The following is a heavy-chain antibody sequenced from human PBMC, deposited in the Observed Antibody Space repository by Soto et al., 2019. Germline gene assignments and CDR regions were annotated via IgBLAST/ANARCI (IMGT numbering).Heavy chain of an antibody. CDR3: ARDLVGGSYYRP. V-gene: IGHV3-7*03. CDR2: IKEEGSEK. J-gene: IGHJ5*02. CDR1: GFTFSSHW. Sequence: PVSSLNLSRAASGFTFSSHWMSWVRQTPGKGLEWVARIKEEGSEKYYLNSVKGRFTISRDNAKNSLYLQMNSLRAEDTAVYYCARDLVGGSYYRPWGQGTPVTVSS. D-gene: IGHD1-26*01.